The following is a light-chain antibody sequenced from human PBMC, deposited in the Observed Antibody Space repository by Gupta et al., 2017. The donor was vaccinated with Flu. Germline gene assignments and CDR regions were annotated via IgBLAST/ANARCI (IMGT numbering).Light chain of an antibody. CDR2: DAA. V-gene: IGKV3-11*01. Sequence: PATLLCAPGQRATLCCRASQTISKYLDWYQQRPGQAPRLLIYDAANRATGVPARFRGRGSGTDFTLTISGREPGDSAVYSCQQRGKWPITFGQGTRLEIK. CDR1: QTISKY. J-gene: IGKJ5*01. CDR3: QQRGKWPIT.